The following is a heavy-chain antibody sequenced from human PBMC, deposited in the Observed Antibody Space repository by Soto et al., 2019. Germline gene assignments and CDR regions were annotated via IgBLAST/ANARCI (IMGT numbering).Heavy chain of an antibody. CDR2: IYWNDDA. J-gene: IGHJ4*02. Sequence: SGPTLVNPTQTLTLTCTFSGFSLSTNELGVAWIRQPPGKALEWLALIYWNDDARYSPSLKNRLTITKDTSKNQVVLTMTNMDPVDTATYFCVHDGKLGYTGYDRFDYWGQGTLVTVSS. CDR3: VHDGKLGYTGYDRFDY. CDR1: GFSLSTNELG. D-gene: IGHD5-12*01. V-gene: IGHV2-5*01.